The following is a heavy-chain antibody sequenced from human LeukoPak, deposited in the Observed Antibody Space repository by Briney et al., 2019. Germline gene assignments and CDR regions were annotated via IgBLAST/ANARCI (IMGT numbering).Heavy chain of an antibody. CDR3: AGGALDY. J-gene: IGHJ4*02. Sequence: SGGSLRLSCVASGFTSSAFWMSWVRRPPGKGLEWVANIKKDGSEKEYVDSVKGRFSIFRDNAKNLLFLQMDSLRAEDTAVYYCAGGALDYWGPGTLVTVSS. CDR2: IKKDGSEK. CDR1: GFTSSAFW. V-gene: IGHV3-7*04.